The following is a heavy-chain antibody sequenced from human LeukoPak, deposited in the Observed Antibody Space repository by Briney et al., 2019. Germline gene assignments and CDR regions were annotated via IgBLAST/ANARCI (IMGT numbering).Heavy chain of an antibody. Sequence: GGSLTLSCAASGFTFSSYAMSWVRQAPGKGLEWVSAISGSGGSTYYADSVKGRFTISRDNSKNTLYLQMNSLRAEDTAVYYCAKVQYCSSTSCYVFDYWGQGTLVTVSS. CDR2: ISGSGGST. CDR3: AKVQYCSSTSCYVFDY. J-gene: IGHJ4*02. D-gene: IGHD2-2*01. V-gene: IGHV3-23*01. CDR1: GFTFSSYA.